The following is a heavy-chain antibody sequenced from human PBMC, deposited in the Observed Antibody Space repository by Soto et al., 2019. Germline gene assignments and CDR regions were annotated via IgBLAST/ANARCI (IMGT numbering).Heavy chain of an antibody. J-gene: IGHJ6*03. V-gene: IGHV1-18*04. D-gene: IGHD2-15*01. Sequence: ASVKVSCKASGYSFTRYGISWVRQAPGQGLEWMGWISGYNDNTKYAQKLQDRVTMTTDTSMTTVYMELRSLRSDDTAVYYCARLIGYCSGGSCDYYYMDVWGKGTTVTVSS. CDR3: ARLIGYCSGGSCDYYYMDV. CDR1: GYSFTRYG. CDR2: ISGYNDNT.